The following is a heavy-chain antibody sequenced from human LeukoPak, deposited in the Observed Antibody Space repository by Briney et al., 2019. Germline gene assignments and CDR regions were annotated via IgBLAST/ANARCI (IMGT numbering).Heavy chain of an antibody. J-gene: IGHJ4*02. V-gene: IGHV1-69*06. CDR1: GGTFSSYA. Sequence: SVKVSCKASGGTFSSYAISWVRQATGQRLEWMGGIIPIFGTANYAQKFQGRVTITADKSTSTAYMELSSLRSEDTAVYYCARGEVIAAAGRGAIDYWGQGTLVTVSS. D-gene: IGHD6-13*01. CDR2: IIPIFGTA. CDR3: ARGEVIAAAGRGAIDY.